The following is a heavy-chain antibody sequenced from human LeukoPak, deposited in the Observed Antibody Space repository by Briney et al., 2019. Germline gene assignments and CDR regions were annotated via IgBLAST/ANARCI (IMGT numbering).Heavy chain of an antibody. J-gene: IGHJ4*02. CDR3: ARDVGGSLDY. V-gene: IGHV3-7*01. Sequence: GGSPRLSCAASGFTFSTYWMAWVRQAPGKGLEWVANIKGDESAKHQADSVKGRFTISRDNAQNSVYLQMGSLRGEDTAVYYCARDVGGSLDYWGQGTLVTVSS. CDR2: IKGDESAK. CDR1: GFTFSTYW. D-gene: IGHD1-26*01.